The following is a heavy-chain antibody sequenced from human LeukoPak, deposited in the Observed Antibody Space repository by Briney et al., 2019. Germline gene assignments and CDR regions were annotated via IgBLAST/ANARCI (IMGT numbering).Heavy chain of an antibody. V-gene: IGHV3-66*01. CDR3: ARGYCSGGSCHTHYYYGMDV. D-gene: IGHD2-15*01. J-gene: IGHJ6*02. CDR2: IYSGGST. Sequence: HAGGSLRLSCAASGFTVRNNYMSWVRQAPGKGLERVSVIYSGGSTYYADSVKGRFTISRDNSKNTLYLQMGSLRAEDMAVYYCARGYCSGGSCHTHYYYGMDVWGQGTTVTVSS. CDR1: GFTVRNNY.